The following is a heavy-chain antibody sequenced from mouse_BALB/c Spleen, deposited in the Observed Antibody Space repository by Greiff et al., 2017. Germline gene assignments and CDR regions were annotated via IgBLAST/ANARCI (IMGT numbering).Heavy chain of an antibody. J-gene: IGHJ3*01. CDR2: IDPANGNT. V-gene: IGHV14-3*02. Sequence: VQLQQSGAELVKPGASVKLSCTASGFTIKDTYMHWVKQRPEQGLEWIGRIDPANGNTKYDPKFQGKAMITADTSSNTAYLQLSSLTSEDTAVYYCASQGSYDGFAYWGQGTLVTVSA. CDR1: GFTIKDTY. CDR3: ASQGSYDGFAY. D-gene: IGHD2-12*01.